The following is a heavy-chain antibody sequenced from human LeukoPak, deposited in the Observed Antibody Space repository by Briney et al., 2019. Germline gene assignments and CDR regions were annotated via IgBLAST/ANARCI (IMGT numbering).Heavy chain of an antibody. CDR1: GGSISSSSYY. Sequence: SETLSLTCTVSGGSISSSSYYWGWIRQPPGKGLEWIGSIYYSGSTYYNPSLKSRVTISVDTSKNQFSLKLSSVTAADTAVYYCAGSEFGRVGAIDYWGQGTLVTVSS. J-gene: IGHJ4*02. V-gene: IGHV4-39*07. CDR3: AGSEFGRVGAIDY. D-gene: IGHD1-26*01. CDR2: IYYSGST.